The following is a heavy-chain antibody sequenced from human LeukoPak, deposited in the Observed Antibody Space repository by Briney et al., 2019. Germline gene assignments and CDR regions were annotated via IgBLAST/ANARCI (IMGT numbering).Heavy chain of an antibody. CDR3: AREYLDSSGWYAYFDF. V-gene: IGHV3-53*01. CDR1: GFTFSDHY. D-gene: IGHD6-19*01. J-gene: IGHJ4*02. CDR2: IYSTGST. Sequence: GGSLRLSCAASGFTFSDHYMSWVRQAPGKGLEWVSIIYSTGSTYYADSVKGRFTISRDNSKNTLYLQMHSLRAEDTAVYYCAREYLDSSGWYAYFDFWGQGTLVTVSS.